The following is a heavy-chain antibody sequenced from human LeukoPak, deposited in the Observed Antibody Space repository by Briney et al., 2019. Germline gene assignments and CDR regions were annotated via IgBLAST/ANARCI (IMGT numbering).Heavy chain of an antibody. Sequence: QSGGSLRLSCAASGFTFSSYAMSWVRQAPGKGLEWVSAISGSGGSTYYADSVKGRFTISRDNSKNTLYLQMNSLRAEDTAVYYCAKDLFRDSSHPEYFQHWGQGTLVTVSS. D-gene: IGHD3-22*01. CDR1: GFTFSSYA. CDR3: AKDLFRDSSHPEYFQH. V-gene: IGHV3-23*01. CDR2: ISGSGGST. J-gene: IGHJ1*01.